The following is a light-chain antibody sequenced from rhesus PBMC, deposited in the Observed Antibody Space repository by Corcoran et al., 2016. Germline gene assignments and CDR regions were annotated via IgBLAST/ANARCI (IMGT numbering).Light chain of an antibody. CDR1: QSVGSY. V-gene: IGKV3-24*04. Sequence: ETVVTQSPATLALSPGERATLSCRASQSVGSYLAWYQQKPGQAPRLLSYGASSRATGIPDRSSGSGSGTDFTLTISSLEPEDVGIYYCQQSSNLWTFGQGTKVEIK. J-gene: IGKJ1*01. CDR3: QQSSNLWT. CDR2: GAS.